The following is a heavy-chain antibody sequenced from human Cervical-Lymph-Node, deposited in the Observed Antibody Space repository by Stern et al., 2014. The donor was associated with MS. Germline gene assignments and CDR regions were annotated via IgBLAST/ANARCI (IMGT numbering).Heavy chain of an antibody. CDR1: GGSISIAEYY. CDR3: SRDADGYSLVFGY. D-gene: IGHD5-24*01. Sequence: VQLVESGPGLVKPSQTLSLTCAVTGGSISIAEYYWGWIRQSPGKGLEWIGYIHNSGTTYYNPSLKSRVTISVDTSKNQFSLKLRSVTAADTAVYYCSRDADGYSLVFGYWGRGTLVTVSS. J-gene: IGHJ4*02. V-gene: IGHV4-30-4*01. CDR2: IHNSGTT.